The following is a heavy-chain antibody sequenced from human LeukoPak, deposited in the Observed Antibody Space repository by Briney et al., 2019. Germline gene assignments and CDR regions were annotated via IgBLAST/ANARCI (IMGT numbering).Heavy chain of an antibody. Sequence: SVKVSCKASGCTFSSYAISWVRQAPGQGLEWMGGIIPIIGTANYAQKFQGRVTITADKSTSTAYMELSSLRSEDTAVYYCARAALLWFGEGWFDPWGQGTLVTVSS. D-gene: IGHD3-10*01. CDR2: IIPIIGTA. CDR1: GCTFSSYA. V-gene: IGHV1-69*06. CDR3: ARAALLWFGEGWFDP. J-gene: IGHJ5*02.